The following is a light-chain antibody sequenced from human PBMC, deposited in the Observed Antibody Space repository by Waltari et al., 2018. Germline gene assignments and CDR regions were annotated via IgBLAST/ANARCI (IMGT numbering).Light chain of an antibody. J-gene: IGKJ1*01. CDR1: QSISRY. Sequence: LTQSPGTLSLSPGERATLSCRASQSISRYLAWYQQKPGQAPRLLIYGASTRATGIPDRFGGSGSGTDFSLTISGLEPEDSAVYYCQHHFRLPATFGQGTKVEIK. CDR3: QHHFRLPAT. V-gene: IGKV3-20*01. CDR2: GAS.